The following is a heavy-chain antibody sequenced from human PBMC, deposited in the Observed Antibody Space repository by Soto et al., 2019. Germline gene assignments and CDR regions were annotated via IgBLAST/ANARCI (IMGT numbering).Heavy chain of an antibody. D-gene: IGHD6-19*01. V-gene: IGHV3-23*02. CDR1: GFTFYRYD. CDR3: VRRGSETGWYFDQ. CDR2: TSGSGGRI. Sequence: EVQLLESGGGLVQPGGSLRLSCAASGFTFYRYDMFWVRQTPRRGLEWVSFTSGSGGRIEYGDFVRGRFTASRDNAEDTLSLQMNTLASDDTGVYYCVRRGSETGWYFDQWGQGTLVVVSS. J-gene: IGHJ4*02.